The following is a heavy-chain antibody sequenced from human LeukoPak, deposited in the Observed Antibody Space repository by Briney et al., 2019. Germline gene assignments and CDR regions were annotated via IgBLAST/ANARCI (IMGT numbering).Heavy chain of an antibody. CDR2: IYYSGST. CDR3: ARDSPGSYYKPQRFDP. V-gene: IGHV4-39*07. J-gene: IGHJ5*02. D-gene: IGHD3-10*01. Sequence: SETLSLTCTVSGGSISSSSYYWGWIRQPPGKGLEWIGSIYYSGSTYYNPSLKSRVTISVDTSKNQFSLKLSSVTAADTAVYYCARDSPGSYYKPQRFDPWGQGTLVTVSS. CDR1: GGSISSSSYY.